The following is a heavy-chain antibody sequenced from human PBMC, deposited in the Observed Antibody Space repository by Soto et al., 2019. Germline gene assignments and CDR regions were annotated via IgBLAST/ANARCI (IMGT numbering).Heavy chain of an antibody. CDR3: ARAYSGSYSTEWYYYGMAV. V-gene: IGHV1-69*06. CDR1: GGTFSSYA. D-gene: IGHD1-26*01. J-gene: IGHJ6*02. CDR2: IIPIFGTA. Sequence: QVQLVQSGAEVKKPGSSVKVSCKASGGTFSSYAISWVRQAPGQGLEWMGGIIPIFGTANYAQKFQGRVTITGDKSTTTAYMELSSLRSYDPAVYYCARAYSGSYSTEWYYYGMAVWGQGATVTVSS.